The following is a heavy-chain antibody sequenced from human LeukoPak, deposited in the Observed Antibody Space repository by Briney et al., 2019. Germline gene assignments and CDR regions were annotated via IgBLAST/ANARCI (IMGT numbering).Heavy chain of an antibody. CDR3: ARTYYDFWSGYSNFDY. Sequence: GGSLRLSCAASGFTFSSYAMHWVRQAPGKGLEWVANIKQDGSEKYYVDSVKGRFTISRDNAKNSLYLQMNSLRAEDTAVYYCARTYYDFWSGYSNFDYWGQGTLVTVSS. CDR2: IKQDGSEK. V-gene: IGHV3-7*01. D-gene: IGHD3-3*01. CDR1: GFTFSSYA. J-gene: IGHJ4*02.